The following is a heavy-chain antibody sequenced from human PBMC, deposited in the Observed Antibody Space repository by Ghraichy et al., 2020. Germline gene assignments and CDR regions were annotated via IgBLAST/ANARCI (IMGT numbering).Heavy chain of an antibody. D-gene: IGHD6-13*01. Sequence: GESLNITCAASRFTFSSYWMTWVRQAPGKGLEWVANIKQDGSEKYYVDSVKGRFTISRDNAKNSLYLQMSSLRAEDTAVYFCARESSVAAASFDYWGQGTLVTVSS. J-gene: IGHJ4*02. V-gene: IGHV3-7*03. CDR3: ARESSVAAASFDY. CDR2: IKQDGSEK. CDR1: RFTFSSYW.